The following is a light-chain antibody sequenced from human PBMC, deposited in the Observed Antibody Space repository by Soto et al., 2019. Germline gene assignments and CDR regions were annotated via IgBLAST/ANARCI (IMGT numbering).Light chain of an antibody. Sequence: EIVLTQSPATLSLSPGERATLSCRASQSVSSYLAWYQQKAGQAPRLLIYDASNRATGIPARFSGSGSGTDFTLTINSLEPEDFAFYYCQQRSNWPPVFTFGPGTKVDIK. CDR1: QSVSSY. CDR2: DAS. CDR3: QQRSNWPPVFT. J-gene: IGKJ3*01. V-gene: IGKV3-11*01.